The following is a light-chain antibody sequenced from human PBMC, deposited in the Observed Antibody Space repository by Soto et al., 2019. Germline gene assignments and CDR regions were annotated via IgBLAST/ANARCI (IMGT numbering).Light chain of an antibody. Sequence: QSALTQPASVSGSPGQSITISCTGTVGLVSWYQQHPGKVPKLIIYDDTKRPSGVSSRFSGSKSGNTASLTISGLQTEDEADYYCCLYVGGRTYVFGTGDKLTVL. CDR1: VGL. CDR2: DDT. J-gene: IGLJ1*01. CDR3: CLYVGGRTYV. V-gene: IGLV2-23*01.